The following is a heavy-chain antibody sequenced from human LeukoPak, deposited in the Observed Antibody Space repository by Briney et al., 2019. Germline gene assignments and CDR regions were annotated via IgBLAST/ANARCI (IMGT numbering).Heavy chain of an antibody. Sequence: ASVKVSCKASGYTFTSYGISWVRQAPGQGLEWMGWISAYNGNTNYAQKFQGRVTMTRDTSTSTVYMELSSLRSEDTAVYYCARASSELLEFGYWGQGTLVTVSS. D-gene: IGHD1-26*01. CDR3: ARASSELLEFGY. J-gene: IGHJ4*02. CDR1: GYTFTSYG. CDR2: ISAYNGNT. V-gene: IGHV1-18*01.